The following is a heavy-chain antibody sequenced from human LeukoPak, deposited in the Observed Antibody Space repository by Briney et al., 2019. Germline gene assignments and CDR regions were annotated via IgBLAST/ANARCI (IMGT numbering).Heavy chain of an antibody. V-gene: IGHV4-59*06. D-gene: IGHD1-14*01. J-gene: IGHJ3*02. CDR2: IYYSGST. Sequence: SETLSLTCTVSGGSISSYYWSWIRQHPGKGLEWIGYIYYSGSTYYNPSLKSRVTISVDTSKNQFSLKLSSVTAADTAVYYCARDLTAQAFDIWGQGTMVTVSS. CDR1: GGSISSYY. CDR3: ARDLTAQAFDI.